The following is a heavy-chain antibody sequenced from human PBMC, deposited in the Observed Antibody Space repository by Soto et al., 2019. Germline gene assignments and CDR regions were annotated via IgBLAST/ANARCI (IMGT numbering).Heavy chain of an antibody. Sequence: QVQLVESGGGVVQPGRSLRLSCAASGFTFSGYGMHWVRQAPGKGLEWVAITRHDGSNTYYADSVRGRFTISRDNSKKTLYLQMDSLRAEDTAVYDCARDGVGATTFFGYFDFWCQGTLVTVSS. CDR1: GFTFSGYG. D-gene: IGHD1-26*01. J-gene: IGHJ4*02. V-gene: IGHV3-33*01. CDR3: ARDGVGATTFFGYFDF. CDR2: TRHDGSNT.